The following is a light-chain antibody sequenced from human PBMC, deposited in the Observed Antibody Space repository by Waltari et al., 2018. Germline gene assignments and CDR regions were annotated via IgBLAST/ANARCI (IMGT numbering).Light chain of an antibody. CDR1: QSLVASDGNTY. V-gene: IGKV2-30*01. J-gene: IGKJ1*01. Sequence: DVVMTQSPLSLPVTLGQPASISCRSSQSLVASDGNTYFNWFQQRLGQSPRRLVYRVSKRDSGVPDRFSGSGSGTDFTLRISRVEAEDVGVYYCMQGSHWPWTFGQGTKVEIK. CDR3: MQGSHWPWT. CDR2: RVS.